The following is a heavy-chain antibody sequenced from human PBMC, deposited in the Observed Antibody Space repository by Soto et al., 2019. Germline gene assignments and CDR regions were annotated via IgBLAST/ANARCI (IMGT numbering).Heavy chain of an antibody. CDR3: ARRPWENSDAFDI. CDR1: GYTFTSYD. Sequence: QVQLVQSGAEVKKPGASVKVSCKASGYTFTSYDISWVRQAPGQGLECVGWISGYNGNTNYAQKLQGRVTMTTDTSTSTAYMELRTLTSDDTAVYYCARRPWENSDAFDIWGQGTMVTVSS. D-gene: IGHD1-26*01. J-gene: IGHJ3*02. V-gene: IGHV1-18*04. CDR2: ISGYNGNT.